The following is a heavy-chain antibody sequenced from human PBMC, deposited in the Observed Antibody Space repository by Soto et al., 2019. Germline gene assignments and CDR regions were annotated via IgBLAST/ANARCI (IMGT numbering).Heavy chain of an antibody. D-gene: IGHD1-26*01. V-gene: IGHV3-21*06. J-gene: IGHJ4*02. CDR2: IDAGSNYI. CDR3: VRENEMAGATSAFEY. CDR1: GFRFNSYS. Sequence: PGGSLRLSCEASGFRFNSYSMNWVRQAPQKGLEWVPLIDAGSNYIYYADSVKGRFTISRDNARNSLYLQMDSLRVEDTAVYYCVRENEMAGATSAFEYWGQGTPVTVSS.